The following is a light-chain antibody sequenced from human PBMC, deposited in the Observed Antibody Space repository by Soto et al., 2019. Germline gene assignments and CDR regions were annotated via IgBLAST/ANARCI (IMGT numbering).Light chain of an antibody. CDR2: DAS. CDR1: ESVNIY. Sequence: EIVLTQSPATLSLSPGESATLSCRASESVNIYISWYQQKPAQAPRLLIYDASNRATGIPTRFSGSGSGTDFSLTTSSREPEDFAVYYCPLSSTCPWPTFGHGPKVELK. CDR3: PLSSTCPWPT. V-gene: IGKV3-11*01. J-gene: IGKJ1*01.